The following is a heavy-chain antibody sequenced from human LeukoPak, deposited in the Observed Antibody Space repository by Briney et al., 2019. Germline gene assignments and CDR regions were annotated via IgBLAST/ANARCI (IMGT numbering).Heavy chain of an antibody. CDR2: INHSGST. D-gene: IGHD1-26*01. V-gene: IGHV4-34*01. J-gene: IGHJ5*02. CDR1: GGSFSGYY. CDR3: ARGVGATTSWVIRYNWFDP. Sequence: SETLSLTCAVYGGSFSGYYWSRIRQPPGKGLEWIGEINHSGSTNYNPSLKSRVTISVDTSKNQFSLKLSSVTAADTAVYYCARGVGATTSWVIRYNWFDPWGQGTLVTVSS.